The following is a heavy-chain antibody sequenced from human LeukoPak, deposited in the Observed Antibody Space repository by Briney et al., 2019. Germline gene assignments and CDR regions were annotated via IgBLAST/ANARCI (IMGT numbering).Heavy chain of an antibody. J-gene: IGHJ6*02. D-gene: IGHD2-2*01. CDR3: ARDTGPPWGGCSSTSCPRPYYGMDV. V-gene: IGHV3-33*01. Sequence: GGPLRLSCAASGFTFSSYGMHWVRQAPGKGLEWVAVIWYDGSNKYYADSVKGRFTISRDNSKNTLYLQMNSLRAEDTAVYYCARDTGPPWGGCSSTSCPRPYYGMDVWGQGTTVTVSS. CDR1: GFTFSSYG. CDR2: IWYDGSNK.